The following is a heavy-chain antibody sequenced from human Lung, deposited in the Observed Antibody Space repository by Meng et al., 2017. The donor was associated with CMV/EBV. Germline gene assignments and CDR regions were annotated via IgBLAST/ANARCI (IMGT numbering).Heavy chain of an antibody. J-gene: IGHJ4*02. CDR1: WDIVSSNSAA. CDR2: TYYRSKWYH. V-gene: IGHV6-1*02. D-gene: IGHD4-23*01. CDR3: ARGINGGCGD. Sequence: QLQQSGPVLVKPPQTLSLTCAISWDIVSSNSAAWHWIRQSPSRGLGWLGRTYYRSKWYHEYAVSVKSRINISPDTPKNQFSLQLNSMTPEDKAVYYCARGINGGCGDWGQGTLVTVSS.